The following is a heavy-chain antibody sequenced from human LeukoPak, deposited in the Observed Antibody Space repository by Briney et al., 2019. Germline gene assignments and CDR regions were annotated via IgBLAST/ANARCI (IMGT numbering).Heavy chain of an antibody. CDR3: ASDVGYSSGRLDY. J-gene: IGHJ4*02. V-gene: IGHV3-23*01. Sequence: GGSLRLSCAASGFTFSSYAMSWVRQAPGKGLEWVSAISGSGGSTYYADSVKGRFTISRDNAKNSLYLQMNSLRAEDTAVYYCASDVGYSSGRLDYWGLGTLVAVSS. CDR2: ISGSGGST. D-gene: IGHD6-19*01. CDR1: GFTFSSYA.